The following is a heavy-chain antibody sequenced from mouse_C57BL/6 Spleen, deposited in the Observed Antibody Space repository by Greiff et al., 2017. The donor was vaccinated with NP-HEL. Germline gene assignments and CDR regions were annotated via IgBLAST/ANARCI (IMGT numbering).Heavy chain of an antibody. V-gene: IGHV1-81*01. Sequence: QVQLQQSGAELARPGASVKLSCKASGYTFTSYGISWVKQRPGQGLEWIGEIYPRSGNTYYNEKFKGKATLTADKSSSTAYMELRSLTSEDSAVEFGARAEDGYFFGYWGQGTTLTVSA. D-gene: IGHD2-3*01. CDR1: GYTFTSYG. J-gene: IGHJ2*01. CDR2: IYPRSGNT. CDR3: ARAEDGYFFGY.